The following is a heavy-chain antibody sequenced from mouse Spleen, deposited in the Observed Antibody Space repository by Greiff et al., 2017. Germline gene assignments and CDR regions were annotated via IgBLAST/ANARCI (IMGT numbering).Heavy chain of an antibody. CDR1: GFTFSDYG. Sequence: EVQWVESGGGLVKPGGSLKLSCAASGFTFSDYGMHWVRQAPEKGLEWVAYISSGSSTIYYADTVKGRFTISRDNAKNTLFLQMTSLRSEDTAMYYCARAHYYGSSSWFAYWGQGTLVTVSA. CDR3: ARAHYYGSSSWFAY. J-gene: IGHJ3*01. V-gene: IGHV5-17*01. D-gene: IGHD1-1*01. CDR2: ISSGSSTI.